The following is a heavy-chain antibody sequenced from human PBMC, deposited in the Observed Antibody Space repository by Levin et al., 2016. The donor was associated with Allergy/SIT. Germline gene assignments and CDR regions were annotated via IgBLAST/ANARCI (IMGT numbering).Heavy chain of an antibody. CDR1: GFTFSSYG. V-gene: IGHV3-30*18. CDR3: AKDRMYQLLFWRAWYFDL. D-gene: IGHD2-2*01. Sequence: GESLKISCAASGFTFSSYGMHWVRQAPGKGLEWVAVISYDGSNKYYADSVKGRFTISRDNSKNTLYLQMNSLRAEDTAVYYCAKDRMYQLLFWRAWYFDLWGRGTLVTVSS. J-gene: IGHJ2*01. CDR2: ISYDGSNK.